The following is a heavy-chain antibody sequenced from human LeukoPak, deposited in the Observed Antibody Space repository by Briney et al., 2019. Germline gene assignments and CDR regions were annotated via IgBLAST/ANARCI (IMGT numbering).Heavy chain of an antibody. Sequence: GGSLRLSCAASGFTFSSYWMHWVRQVPGKGLEWFSRINSDGREIIYGDSVKGQFTISRDNAKNTLYLQMNSLGAEDTAVYYCARGGANAFQDYWGQGTLVTVSS. CDR2: INSDGREI. D-gene: IGHD3-3*02. J-gene: IGHJ4*02. V-gene: IGHV3-74*01. CDR1: GFTFSSYW. CDR3: ARGGANAFQDY.